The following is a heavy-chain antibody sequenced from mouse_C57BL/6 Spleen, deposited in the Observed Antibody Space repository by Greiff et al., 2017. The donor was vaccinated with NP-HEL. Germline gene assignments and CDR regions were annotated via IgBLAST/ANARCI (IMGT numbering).Heavy chain of an antibody. J-gene: IGHJ3*01. Sequence: QVQLKQPGAELVKPGASVKLSCKASGYTFTSYWMHWVKQRPGRGLEWIGRIDPNSGGTKYNEKFKSKATLTVDKPSSTAYMQLSSLTSEDSAVYYCARNPIYYDYDAWFAYWGQGTLVTVSA. CDR1: GYTFTSYW. CDR3: ARNPIYYDYDAWFAY. V-gene: IGHV1-72*01. D-gene: IGHD2-4*01. CDR2: IDPNSGGT.